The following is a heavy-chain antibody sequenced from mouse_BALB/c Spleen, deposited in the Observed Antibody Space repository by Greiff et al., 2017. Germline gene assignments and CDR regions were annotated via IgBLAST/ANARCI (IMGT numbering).Heavy chain of an antibody. CDR1: GFTFSDYY. Sequence: EVKVVESGGGLVKPGGSLKLSCAASGFTFSDYYMYWVRQTPEKRLEWVATISDGGSYTYYPDSVKGRFTISRDNAKNNLYLQMSSLKSEDTAMYYCARGGSYGSSLDYWGQGTTLTVSS. CDR2: ISDGGSYT. D-gene: IGHD1-1*01. V-gene: IGHV5-4*02. J-gene: IGHJ2*01. CDR3: ARGGSYGSSLDY.